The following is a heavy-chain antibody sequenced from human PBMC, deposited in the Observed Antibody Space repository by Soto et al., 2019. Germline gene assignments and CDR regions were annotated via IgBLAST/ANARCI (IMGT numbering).Heavy chain of an antibody. CDR1: GGSISSYS. CDR3: ARVGGSLTTGCDY. CDR2: ISYSGST. V-gene: IGHV4-59*01. D-gene: IGHD1-1*01. Sequence: QGQLQESGPGLAKPSETLSLTCTVSGGSISSYSWTWIRQPPGKGLEWIGYISYSGSTSYNPSLKSRITISVDTSKNQFSLKVRSVTAADTAVYYCARVGGSLTTGCDYWGQGTLVTVSS. J-gene: IGHJ4*02.